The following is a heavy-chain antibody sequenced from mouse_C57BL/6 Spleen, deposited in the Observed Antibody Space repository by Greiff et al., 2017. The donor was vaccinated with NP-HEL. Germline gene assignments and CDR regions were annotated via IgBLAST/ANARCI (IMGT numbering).Heavy chain of an antibody. Sequence: QVQLQQPGAELVMPGASVKLSCKASGYTFTSYWMHWVKQRPGRGLEWIGEIDPSDSYTNYNQKFKGKSTLTVDKSSSTAYMQLSSLTSEDSAVYYCARSIYDGYYGYFDVWGTGTTVTVSS. CDR2: IDPSDSYT. J-gene: IGHJ1*03. D-gene: IGHD2-3*01. CDR1: GYTFTSYW. CDR3: ARSIYDGYYGYFDV. V-gene: IGHV1-69*01.